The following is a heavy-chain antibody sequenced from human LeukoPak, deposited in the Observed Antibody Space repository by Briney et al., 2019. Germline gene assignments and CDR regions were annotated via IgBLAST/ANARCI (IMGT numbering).Heavy chain of an antibody. CDR1: GGSLSNYY. V-gene: IGHV4-34*01. CDR2: INQREIT. D-gene: IGHD3-16*01. CDR3: ARDSSADYVFNY. J-gene: IGHJ4*02. Sequence: SETLSLTCNVSGGSLSNYYWSWIRQTPGKGLEWLGQINQREITNYNTTLKSPVTRSVYTAMSQLSLKLTSVTAADTAVYYCARDSSADYVFNYWGQGTLVTVSS.